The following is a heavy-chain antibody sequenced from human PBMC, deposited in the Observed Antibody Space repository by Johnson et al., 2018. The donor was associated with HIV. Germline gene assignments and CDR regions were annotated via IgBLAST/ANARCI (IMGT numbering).Heavy chain of an antibody. V-gene: IGHV3-30*03. CDR3: ASEVEYSTLGGV. Sequence: QVQLVESGGGVVQPGRSLRLSCAASGFTFSSYGMHWVRQAPGKGLEWVAVISYDGSNKYYADSVKGRFTISRDNAKRSLSLQMNSLRADDTAVYYCASEVEYSTLGGVWGQGTVVTVSS. CDR2: ISYDGSNK. D-gene: IGHD6-6*01. CDR1: GFTFSSYG. J-gene: IGHJ3*01.